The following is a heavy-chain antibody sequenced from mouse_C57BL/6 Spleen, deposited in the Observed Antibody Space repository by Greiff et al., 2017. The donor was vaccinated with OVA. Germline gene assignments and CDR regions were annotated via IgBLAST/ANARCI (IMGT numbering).Heavy chain of an antibody. D-gene: IGHD1-1*01. V-gene: IGHV5-4*01. J-gene: IGHJ3*01. Sequence: EVQVVESGGGLVKPGGSLKLSCAASGFTFSSYAMSWVRQTPEKRLEWVANISDGGSYTYYPDNVTGRFTISRDNAKNNLYLQMSHLKSEDTAMYYCARTKDYDRGYACWGQGTLVTVSA. CDR1: GFTFSSYA. CDR2: ISDGGSYT. CDR3: ARTKDYDRGYAC.